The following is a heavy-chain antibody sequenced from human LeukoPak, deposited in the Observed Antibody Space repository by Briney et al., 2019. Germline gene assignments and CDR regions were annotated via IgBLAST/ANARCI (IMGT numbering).Heavy chain of an antibody. Sequence: SVKVSCNASGYTFTCYYMHWVRQAPGQGLEWMGWINPNSGGTNYAQKFQGRVTMTRDTSISTAYMELTRLRSDDTAVYYCARDLKGYSSGWYHYYFDYWGQGTLVTVSS. D-gene: IGHD6-19*01. CDR3: ARDLKGYSSGWYHYYFDY. CDR2: INPNSGGT. J-gene: IGHJ4*02. V-gene: IGHV1-2*02. CDR1: GYTFTCYY.